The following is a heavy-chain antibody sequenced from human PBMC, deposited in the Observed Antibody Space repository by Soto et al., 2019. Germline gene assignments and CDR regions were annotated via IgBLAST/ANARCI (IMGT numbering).Heavy chain of an antibody. CDR2: IIPIFAKP. D-gene: IGHD1-7*01. CDR3: ARPPGIWNSFCI. CDR1: GDTFSSYS. Sequence: QVQLIQSGAELKRPGSSVKVSCKASGDTFSSYSITWLRQAPGQRLEWMGGIIPIFAKPTYAQKFQGRVAIAAHDSTISVSIALTSLTSEDTAVFYCARPPGIWNSFCIRGRGTPLSVSS. J-gene: IGHJ3*02. V-gene: IGHV1-69*01.